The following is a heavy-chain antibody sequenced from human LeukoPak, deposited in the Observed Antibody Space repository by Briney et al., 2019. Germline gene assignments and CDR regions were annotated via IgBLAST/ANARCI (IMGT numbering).Heavy chain of an antibody. CDR3: ARSYYDSSGYYYEHYFDY. V-gene: IGHV3-13*01. CDR2: IGTAGDT. J-gene: IGHJ4*02. D-gene: IGHD3-22*01. CDR1: GLTFSSYD. Sequence: GGSLRLSCAASGLTFSSYDMHWVRQATGKGLEWVSAIGTAGDTYYPGSVKGRFTISRENAKNSLYLQMNSLRAGDTAVYYCARSYYDSSGYYYEHYFDYWGQGTLVTVSS.